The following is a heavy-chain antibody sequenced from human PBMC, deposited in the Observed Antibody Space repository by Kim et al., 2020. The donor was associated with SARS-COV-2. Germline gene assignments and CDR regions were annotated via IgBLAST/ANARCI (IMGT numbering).Heavy chain of an antibody. V-gene: IGHV3-33*01. J-gene: IGHJ4*02. CDR3: ARSGDRGTYSSGWFLGY. CDR2: IWFDGINT. CDR1: GFTFSSYG. D-gene: IGHD6-19*01. Sequence: GGSLRLSCAASGFTFSSYGMHWVRQAPGKGLEWVAVIWFDGINTYYADSVKDRFTISRDNSKNTLYLEMNSLRAEDTAVYYCARSGDRGTYSSGWFLGYWGQGTLVTVSS.